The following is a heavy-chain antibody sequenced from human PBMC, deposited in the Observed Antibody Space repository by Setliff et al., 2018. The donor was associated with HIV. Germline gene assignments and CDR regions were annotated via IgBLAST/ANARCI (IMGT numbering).Heavy chain of an antibody. CDR3: AREIYGGNSRPFDY. Sequence: LRLSCAASGFTVSSTYMSWVRQSPVRGLEWVSVVYSAGNTYYADSVKGRFTVSRDESENTMYLQMRSLRAEDTAVYYCAREIYGGNSRPFDYWGQGTLVTVSS. CDR1: GFTVSSTY. CDR2: VYSAGNT. J-gene: IGHJ4*02. V-gene: IGHV3-53*01. D-gene: IGHD4-17*01.